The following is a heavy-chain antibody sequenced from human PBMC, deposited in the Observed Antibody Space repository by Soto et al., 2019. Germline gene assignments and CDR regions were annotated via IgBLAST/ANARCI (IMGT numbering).Heavy chain of an antibody. D-gene: IGHD6-13*01. V-gene: IGHV4-59*01. CDR1: GGSISSYY. J-gene: IGHJ4*02. Sequence: LSLTCTVSGGSISSYYWSWIRQPPGKGLEWIGYIYYSGSTNYNPSLKSRVTISVDTSKNQFSLKLSSVTAADTAVYYCARVHIAAAGTYYFDYWGQGTLVTVSS. CDR2: IYYSGST. CDR3: ARVHIAAAGTYYFDY.